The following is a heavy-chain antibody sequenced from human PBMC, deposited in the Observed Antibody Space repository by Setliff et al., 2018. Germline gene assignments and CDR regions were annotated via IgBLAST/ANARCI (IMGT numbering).Heavy chain of an antibody. D-gene: IGHD5-18*01. CDR1: GYSISSGYN. Sequence: SETLSLTCAVSGYSISSGYNWGWIRQPPGKGLEWIASIYYRGSTSYNSSLKSRVTISVDTSKNQFSLKLSSVTAADTAVYYCAREHGYSYGQTYYYYGMDVWGQGTTVTVS. V-gene: IGHV4-38-2*02. CDR2: IYYRGST. CDR3: AREHGYSYGQTYYYYGMDV. J-gene: IGHJ6*02.